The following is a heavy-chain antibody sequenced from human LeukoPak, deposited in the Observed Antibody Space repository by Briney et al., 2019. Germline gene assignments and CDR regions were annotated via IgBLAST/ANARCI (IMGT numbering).Heavy chain of an antibody. CDR1: GFSFDDYG. D-gene: IGHD4-23*01. V-gene: IGHV3-9*01. CDR2: ISWNRGTL. J-gene: IGHJ4*02. Sequence: GGSLRLSCAASGFSFDDYGMHWVRQAPGKGLEWVSGISWNRGTLDYAESVKGRFIISRDNAKKSLYLHMNSLGAEDTALYYCAKAEGFFGGYYDNWGQGTLVTVSS. CDR3: AKAEGFFGGYYDN.